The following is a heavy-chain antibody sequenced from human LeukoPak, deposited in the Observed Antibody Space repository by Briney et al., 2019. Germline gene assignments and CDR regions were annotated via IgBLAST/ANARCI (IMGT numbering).Heavy chain of an antibody. Sequence: GGSLRLSCASSGFTFRSFGMHWVRQAPGKGLEWVSGINWNGGSTGYVDSVKGRFSISRDNAKNSLYLQMSSLRAEDTALYYCARSPDYYYYYMDVWGKGTTVTVSS. CDR2: INWNGGST. CDR1: GFTFRSFG. J-gene: IGHJ6*03. CDR3: ARSPDYYYYYMDV. V-gene: IGHV3-20*04.